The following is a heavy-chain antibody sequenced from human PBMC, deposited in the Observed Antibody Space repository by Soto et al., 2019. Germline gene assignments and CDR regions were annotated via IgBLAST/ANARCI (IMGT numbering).Heavy chain of an antibody. CDR2: IYYSGST. V-gene: IGHV4-39*01. CDR3: ARRVLLWFGEITLNWFDP. D-gene: IGHD3-10*01. Sequence: SETLSLTCTVSGGSISSSSYYLGWIRQPPGKGLEWIGSIYYSGSTYYNPSLKSRVTISVDTSKNQFSLKLSSVTAADTAVYYCARRVLLWFGEITLNWFDPWGQGTLVTVS. J-gene: IGHJ5*02. CDR1: GGSISSSSYY.